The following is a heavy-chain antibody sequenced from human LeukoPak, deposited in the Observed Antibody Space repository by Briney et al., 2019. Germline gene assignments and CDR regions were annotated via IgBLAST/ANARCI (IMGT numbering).Heavy chain of an antibody. CDR3: ARDDCGDTCYPGGY. J-gene: IGHJ4*02. D-gene: IGHD2-21*01. CDR1: GYIFTKYV. V-gene: IGHV1-3*01. CDR2: IKAGNGDT. Sequence: AAVKVSCKASGYIFTKYVVHWVRQAPGQRPEWMGWIKAGNGDTKFSQNYQDRLTITRDTSASTVYMELSSLTSEDTALYYCARDDCGDTCYPGGYWGQGTLVTVSS.